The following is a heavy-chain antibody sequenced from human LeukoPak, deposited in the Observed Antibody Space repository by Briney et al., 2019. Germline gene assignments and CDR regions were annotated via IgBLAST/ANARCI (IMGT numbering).Heavy chain of an antibody. D-gene: IGHD3-22*01. CDR3: ARMIGDDAFDI. V-gene: IGHV4-39*01. CDR2: IYYSGTT. CDR1: GGSISSSSYY. J-gene: IGHJ3*02. Sequence: PSETLSLTCTVSGGSISSSSYYWDWIRQPPGKGLEWIGTIYYSGTTYYNPPLKSRVTISVDTSRNQFSLKLSSVTATDTAVYYCARMIGDDAFDIWGQGTMVTVSS.